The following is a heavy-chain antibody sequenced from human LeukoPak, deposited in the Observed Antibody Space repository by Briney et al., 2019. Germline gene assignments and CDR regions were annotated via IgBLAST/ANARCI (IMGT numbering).Heavy chain of an antibody. CDR3: ARAVGATDFDY. V-gene: IGHV4-30-4*08. CDR2: IYYSGST. D-gene: IGHD1-26*01. CDR1: GASISSGDYY. J-gene: IGHJ4*02. Sequence: PSETLSLTCTVSGASISSGDYYWSWIRQPPGKGLEWIGYIYYSGSTYYNPSLKSRVTISVDTSKNQFSLKLSSVTAADTAVYYCARAVGATDFDYWGQGTLVTVCS.